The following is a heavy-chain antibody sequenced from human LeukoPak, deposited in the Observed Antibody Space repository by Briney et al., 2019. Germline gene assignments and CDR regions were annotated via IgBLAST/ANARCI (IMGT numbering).Heavy chain of an antibody. J-gene: IGHJ4*02. CDR1: GYSFTSYW. Sequence: GESLKISCKGSGYSFTSYWIGWVRQMPGKGLEWMGVIYPGDSDTRYSPSFQGQVTISADKSISTAYLQWSSLKASDTAMYYCVRRWDSSAYPGSYYFDYWGQGTLATVSS. CDR3: VRRWDSSAYPGSYYFDY. CDR2: IYPGDSDT. D-gene: IGHD3-22*01. V-gene: IGHV5-51*01.